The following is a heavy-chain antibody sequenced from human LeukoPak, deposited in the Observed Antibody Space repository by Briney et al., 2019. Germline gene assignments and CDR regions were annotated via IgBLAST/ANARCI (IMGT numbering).Heavy chain of an antibody. Sequence: SETLSLTCTVSGGSISSSSYYWGWIRQPPGKGLEWIGSIYYGGSTYYNPSLKSRVTISVDTSKNQFSLKLSSVTAADTAVYYCAREKLTGGIDYWGQGTLVTVSS. CDR1: GGSISSSSYY. V-gene: IGHV4-39*07. CDR3: AREKLTGGIDY. D-gene: IGHD5-24*01. J-gene: IGHJ4*02. CDR2: IYYGGST.